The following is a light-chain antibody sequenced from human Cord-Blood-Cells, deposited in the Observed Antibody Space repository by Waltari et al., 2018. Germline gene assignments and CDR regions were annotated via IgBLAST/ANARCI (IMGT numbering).Light chain of an antibody. J-gene: IGLJ1*01. Sequence: QSVLTQPPSVSGAPGQRVTISCTGSSSNIGAGYDVHWYQQLPGTAPKLLIYGNSNRPSGVPDRFSGSSSGNTASLTITGAQAEDEADYYCNSRDSSGNHYVFGTGTKVTVL. CDR3: NSRDSSGNHYV. CDR1: SSNIGAGYD. CDR2: GNS. V-gene: IGLV1-40*01.